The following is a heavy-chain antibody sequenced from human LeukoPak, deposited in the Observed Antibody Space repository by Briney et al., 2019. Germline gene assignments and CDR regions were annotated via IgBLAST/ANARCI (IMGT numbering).Heavy chain of an antibody. Sequence: GGSLRLSCAASGFTFSSYWMHWVRQAPVKELVWVSRINTDGSSTNYADSVKGRFTMSRDNAKNTLYLQMNSLRAEDTAVYSCAREITTNGGRYFDYWGQGTLVTVSS. CDR3: AREITTNGGRYFDY. D-gene: IGHD7-27*01. V-gene: IGHV3-74*01. J-gene: IGHJ4*02. CDR2: INTDGSST. CDR1: GFTFSSYW.